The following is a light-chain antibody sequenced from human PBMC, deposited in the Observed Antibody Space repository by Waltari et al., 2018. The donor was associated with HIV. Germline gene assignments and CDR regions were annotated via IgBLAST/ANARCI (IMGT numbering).Light chain of an antibody. CDR2: KDS. CDR3: QSADSSGPYRG. V-gene: IGLV3-25*03. CDR1: ALPKQY. J-gene: IGLJ3*02. Sequence: SYELTQPPSVSVSPGQTARITCSGDALPKQYAYWYQQKPGQAPVVVIYKDSERASGIPERFSGSSSGKTGTLNSSGDQAEDEAEYYCQSADSSGPYRGFGGGTKLTVL.